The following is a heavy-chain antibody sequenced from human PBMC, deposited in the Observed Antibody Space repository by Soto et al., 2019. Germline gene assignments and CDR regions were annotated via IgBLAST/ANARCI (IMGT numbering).Heavy chain of an antibody. D-gene: IGHD4-17*01. V-gene: IGHV4-4*07. J-gene: IGHJ4*02. Sequence: PSETLSLTCTVSGGSISNYYCNWIRQPARKGLEWIGRIDTSGSTNYNPSLKSRVTISVDTSKNQFSLKLSSVTAADTAVYYCARRAYYGDYVGGTYYFDYWGQGTLVTVSS. CDR2: IDTSGST. CDR1: GGSISNYY. CDR3: ARRAYYGDYVGGTYYFDY.